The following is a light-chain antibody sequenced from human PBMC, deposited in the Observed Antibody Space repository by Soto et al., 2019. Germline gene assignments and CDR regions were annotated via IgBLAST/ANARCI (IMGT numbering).Light chain of an antibody. Sequence: DVQMTQSASSLSASVGDRVTITCEASRGISSYLAWYQQKPGKPPKLLGYSASTLQSGVPSRFRGSGSGPDFTLTISSLKPEDSATYFCQQLNSYPQTFGQGTRLEIK. CDR2: SAS. CDR1: RGISSY. CDR3: QQLNSYPQT. V-gene: IGKV1-9*01. J-gene: IGKJ5*01.